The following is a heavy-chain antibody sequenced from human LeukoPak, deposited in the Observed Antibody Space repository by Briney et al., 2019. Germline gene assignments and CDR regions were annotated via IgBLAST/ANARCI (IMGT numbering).Heavy chain of an antibody. J-gene: IGHJ2*01. V-gene: IGHV1-69*05. D-gene: IGHD2-2*01. Sequence: ASVKVSCKASGGTFISYAISWVRQAPGQGLEWMGGIIPIFGTANYAQKFQGRVTITTDESTSTAYMELSRLRSDEKAVYYCSKSGSCSIYRCHVYWYFDLWGRGTLVTVSS. CDR3: SKSGSCSIYRCHVYWYFDL. CDR1: GGTFISYA. CDR2: IIPIFGTA.